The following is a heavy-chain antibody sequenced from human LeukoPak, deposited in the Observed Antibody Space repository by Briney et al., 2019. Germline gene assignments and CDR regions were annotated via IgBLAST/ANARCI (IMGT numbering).Heavy chain of an antibody. V-gene: IGHV4-59*08. Sequence: PSETLSLTCTVSGGSISSYYWSWIRQPPGKGLEWIGYIYYSGSTNYNPSLKSRVTISVDTSKNPFSLKLSSVTAADTAVYYCASFSYYGSGSYHTEYWGQGTLVTVSS. CDR2: IYYSGST. J-gene: IGHJ4*02. CDR3: ASFSYYGSGSYHTEY. D-gene: IGHD3-10*01. CDR1: GGSISSYY.